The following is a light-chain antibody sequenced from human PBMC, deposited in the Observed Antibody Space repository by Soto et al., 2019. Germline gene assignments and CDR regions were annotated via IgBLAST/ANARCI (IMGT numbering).Light chain of an antibody. V-gene: IGKV1-5*03. Sequence: IPMTQVPSTPASFVGGRVTNTLRASQSISGWLAWYQQKPGKAPKVLIYKVSSLESGVPSRFSGSGSGTEFTLTISSLQPEDTATYYCQQYDHPPYTFGQGTRLEIK. CDR1: QSISGW. CDR3: QQYDHPPYT. J-gene: IGKJ5*01. CDR2: KVS.